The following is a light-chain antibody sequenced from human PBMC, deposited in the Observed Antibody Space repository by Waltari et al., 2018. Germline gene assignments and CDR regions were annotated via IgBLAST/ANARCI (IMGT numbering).Light chain of an antibody. V-gene: IGLV1-40*01. Sequence: QSVLTQPPSVSGAPGQRVTISCTGSSSNIGAGYDVHWSQQLPGTAPKLLIYGNSNRPSGVPDRFSGSKSGTSASLDITGLQAEDEADYYCQSYDSSLSGSGVFGGGTKLTVL. CDR3: QSYDSSLSGSGV. J-gene: IGLJ3*02. CDR2: GNS. CDR1: SSNIGAGYD.